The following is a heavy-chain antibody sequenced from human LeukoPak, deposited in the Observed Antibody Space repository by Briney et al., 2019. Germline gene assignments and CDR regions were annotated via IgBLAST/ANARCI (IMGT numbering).Heavy chain of an antibody. Sequence: ASVKVSCKASGYTFTSYDINWVRQATGQGLEWMGWMNPNSGNTGYARKFQGRVTMTRNTSISTAYMELSSLRSEDTAVYYCARERYCSGGSCYSTSDYWGQGTLVTVSS. CDR3: ARERYCSGGSCYSTSDY. CDR2: MNPNSGNT. D-gene: IGHD2-15*01. J-gene: IGHJ4*02. CDR1: GYTFTSYD. V-gene: IGHV1-8*01.